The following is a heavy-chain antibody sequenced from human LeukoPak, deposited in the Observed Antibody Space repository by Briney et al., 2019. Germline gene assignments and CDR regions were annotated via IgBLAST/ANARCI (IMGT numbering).Heavy chain of an antibody. D-gene: IGHD5-24*01. J-gene: IGHJ6*03. Sequence: GASVKVSCKASGYTFTSYYMHWVRHAPGQGLEWMGIINTSGGSTSYAQKFQGRVTMTRDMSTSTVYMELSSLRSEDTAVYYCARDGKRWLQFYYYYYMDVWGKGTTVTVSS. CDR2: INTSGGST. CDR1: GYTFTSYY. V-gene: IGHV1-46*01. CDR3: ARDGKRWLQFYYYYYMDV.